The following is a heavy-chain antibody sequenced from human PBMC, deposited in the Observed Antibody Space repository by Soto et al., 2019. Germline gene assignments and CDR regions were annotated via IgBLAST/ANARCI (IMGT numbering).Heavy chain of an antibody. Sequence: PGGSLRLSCAASGFTFSSYVMSWVRQAPGKGMEWVSAISGSGGSTYYGDSVKGRFTISRENSKNTLYMQMNSLRAEDTAVYYCARDGCSVALNFWGPGNLVPVS. V-gene: IGHV3-23*01. CDR1: GFTFSSYV. CDR3: ARDGCSVALNF. J-gene: IGHJ4*02. D-gene: IGHD6-25*01. CDR2: ISGSGGST.